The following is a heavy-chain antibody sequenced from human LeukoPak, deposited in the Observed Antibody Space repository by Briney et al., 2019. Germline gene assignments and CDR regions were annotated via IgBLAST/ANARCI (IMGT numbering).Heavy chain of an antibody. D-gene: IGHD2-21*02. CDR2: INPNSGGT. CDR1: GYTFTGYY. J-gene: IGHJ2*01. CDR3: ARSYCGGDCSSYFDL. Sequence: ASVKVSFKASGYTFTGYYMHWVRQAPGQGLEWMGWINPNSGGTNYAQKFQGRVTMTRDTSISTAYMGLSRLRSDDTAVYYCARSYCGGDCSSYFDLWGRGTLVTVSS. V-gene: IGHV1-2*02.